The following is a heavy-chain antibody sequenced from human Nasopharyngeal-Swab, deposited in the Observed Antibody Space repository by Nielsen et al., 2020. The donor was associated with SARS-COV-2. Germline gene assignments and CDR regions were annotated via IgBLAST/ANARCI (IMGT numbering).Heavy chain of an antibody. Sequence: SETLSLTCTVSGGSISSSSYYWGWIRQPPGKGLEWIGSIYYSGSTYYNPSLKSRVTISVDTSKNQFSLKLSSVTAADTAVYYCARRGPPEYNWNYLWYFDYWGQGTLVTVSS. CDR2: IYYSGST. CDR1: GGSISSSSYY. D-gene: IGHD1-7*01. J-gene: IGHJ4*02. CDR3: ARRGPPEYNWNYLWYFDY. V-gene: IGHV4-39*07.